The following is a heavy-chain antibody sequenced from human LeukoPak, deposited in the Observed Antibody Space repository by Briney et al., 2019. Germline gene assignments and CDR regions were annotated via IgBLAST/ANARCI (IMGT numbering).Heavy chain of an antibody. J-gene: IGHJ6*02. Sequence: GRSLRLSCTGSGFMFSGYGMYWVRQAPGKGLEWVALISYDGGKRFYADSVKGRFTISRDNSKSALVLEMNSLRVEDTAVYYCAKDYQSAPPVGMDAWGHGTKVTVSS. CDR1: GFMFSGYG. V-gene: IGHV3-30*18. CDR3: AKDYQSAPPVGMDA. CDR2: ISYDGGKR. D-gene: IGHD3-16*02.